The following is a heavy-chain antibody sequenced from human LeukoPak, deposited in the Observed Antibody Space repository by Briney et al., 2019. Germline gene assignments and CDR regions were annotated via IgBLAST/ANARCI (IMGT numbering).Heavy chain of an antibody. CDR3: ARHGVAGGYFDY. J-gene: IGHJ4*02. Sequence: ASVKVSCKATGYTFTNYGISWVRQAPGQGLEWMGWISAYNGNTNYAQKFQGRVTMTTDTSTSTAYMELRSLRSDDTAVYYCARHGVAGGYFDYWGQGTLVTVSS. V-gene: IGHV1-18*01. CDR1: GYTFTNYG. D-gene: IGHD1-14*01. CDR2: ISAYNGNT.